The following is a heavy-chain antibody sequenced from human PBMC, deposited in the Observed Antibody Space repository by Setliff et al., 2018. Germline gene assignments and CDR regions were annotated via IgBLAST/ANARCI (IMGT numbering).Heavy chain of an antibody. CDR3: ARAPRLEWILPTFDY. Sequence: ASVEVSCKASAYAFVSYGLSWMRQAPGQGLEWLGWISAYTGKADYAHNLQDRLTMTTDTSTNTAYMELRSLTSDDTAVYFCARAPRLEWILPTFDYWGQGTPVTVSS. CDR2: ISAYTGKA. V-gene: IGHV1-18*01. CDR1: AYAFVSYG. J-gene: IGHJ4*02. D-gene: IGHD3-3*01.